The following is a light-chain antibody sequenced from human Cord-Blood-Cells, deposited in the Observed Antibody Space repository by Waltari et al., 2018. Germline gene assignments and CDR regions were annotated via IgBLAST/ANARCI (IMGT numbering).Light chain of an antibody. J-gene: IGKJ4*01. V-gene: IGKV4-1*01. Sequence: DIVMTQSPDSLAVSLGERATINCKSSQSVLYSSNNKNYLAWYQQKPGQPPKLLIYWASTGESGVPDRFSGSGSGTDSTLTISSLQAEDVAVYYCQQYYSTPPTFGGGTKVEIK. CDR1: QSVLYSSNNKNY. CDR2: WAS. CDR3: QQYYSTPPT.